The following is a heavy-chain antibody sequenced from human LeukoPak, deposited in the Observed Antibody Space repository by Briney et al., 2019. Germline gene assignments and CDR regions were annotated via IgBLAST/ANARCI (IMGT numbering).Heavy chain of an antibody. Sequence: GGSLRLSCAASGFTFSSYAMSWVRQAPGKGLEWASAISGSGGSTYYADSVKGRFTISRDNSKNTLYLQMNSLRAEDTAVYYCAKERYCSGGSCYGDFDYWGQGTLVTVSS. D-gene: IGHD2-15*01. CDR1: GFTFSSYA. CDR2: ISGSGGST. J-gene: IGHJ4*02. V-gene: IGHV3-23*01. CDR3: AKERYCSGGSCYGDFDY.